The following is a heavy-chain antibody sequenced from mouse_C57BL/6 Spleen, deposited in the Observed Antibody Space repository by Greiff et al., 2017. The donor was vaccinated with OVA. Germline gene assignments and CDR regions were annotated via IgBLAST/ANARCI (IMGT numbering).Heavy chain of an antibody. J-gene: IGHJ3*01. CDR2: IDPETGGT. CDR1: GYTFTDYE. CDR3: TRSRFAY. Sequence: VQVVESGAELVRPGASVTLSCKASGYTFTDYEMHWVKQTPVHGLEWIGAIDPETGGTAYNQKFKGKAILTADKSSSTAYMELRSLTSEDSAVYYCTRSRFAYWGQGTLVTVSA. V-gene: IGHV1-15*01.